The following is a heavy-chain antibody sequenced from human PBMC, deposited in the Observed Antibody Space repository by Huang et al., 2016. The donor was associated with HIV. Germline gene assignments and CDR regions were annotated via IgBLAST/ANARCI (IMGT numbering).Heavy chain of an antibody. J-gene: IGHJ4*02. D-gene: IGHD2-15*01. V-gene: IGHV2-5*02. CDR3: AHIGDIFAAYSPEDFDY. CDR1: GFSLNTSGVG. Sequence: QITLKESGPTLVKPTQTLTLACTFSGFSLNTSGVGVAWIRQPPGKALEWLSLIYWDDDKRDRPSLKSRLTISKDPSNNQVVLTMTNMDPVDTASYFCAHIGDIFAAYSPEDFDYWGQGALVTVSS. CDR2: IYWDDDK.